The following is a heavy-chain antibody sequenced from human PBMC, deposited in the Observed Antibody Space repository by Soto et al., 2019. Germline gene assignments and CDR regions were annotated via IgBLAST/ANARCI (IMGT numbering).Heavy chain of an antibody. CDR1: GFTFSSYA. V-gene: IGHV3-23*01. CDR2: ISGSGGSS. D-gene: IGHD6-13*01. Sequence: EVQLLESGGGLLQPGGSLRLSCAASGFTFSSYAMTWVRQAPGKGLEWVSTISGSGGSSYYADSVKGRFTISRDNSKNTLSLQMNSLRAEDTAVYHCAKSVAAAGYYYRHGMDVWGQGTTVTVSS. J-gene: IGHJ6*02. CDR3: AKSVAAAGYYYRHGMDV.